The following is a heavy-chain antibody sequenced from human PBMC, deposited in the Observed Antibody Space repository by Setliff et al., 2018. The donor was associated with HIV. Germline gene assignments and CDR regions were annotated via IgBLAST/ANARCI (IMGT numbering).Heavy chain of an antibody. Sequence: PSETLSLTCTVSGGSISGFYWSWIRQSPGNGREWIGWIYDSGATKYNPSLTSRATISLATSKMQFSLKLKSVSAAATAVYYCASQPYDSRSFGWFDPWGQGTLVTVS. V-gene: IGHV4-59*08. J-gene: IGHJ5*02. D-gene: IGHD3-10*01. CDR3: ASQPYDSRSFGWFDP. CDR2: IYDSGAT. CDR1: GGSISGFY.